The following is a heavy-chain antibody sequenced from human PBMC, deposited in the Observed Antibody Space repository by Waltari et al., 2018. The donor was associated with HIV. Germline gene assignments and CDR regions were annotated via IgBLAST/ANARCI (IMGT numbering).Heavy chain of an antibody. Sequence: QLQLRESGPGLVKPSETLSLTCTVSGGSISSSYYWGWIRQPPGKGLEWVGTIYYSGNTYYNPSLKSRLIMSEDTSKNQFSLKLTSVTAADTAVYYCARHSPGSSSWTRDDAFDIWGQGTMITVSS. V-gene: IGHV4-39*01. CDR2: IYYSGNT. D-gene: IGHD6-13*01. J-gene: IGHJ3*02. CDR3: ARHSPGSSSWTRDDAFDI. CDR1: GGSISSSYY.